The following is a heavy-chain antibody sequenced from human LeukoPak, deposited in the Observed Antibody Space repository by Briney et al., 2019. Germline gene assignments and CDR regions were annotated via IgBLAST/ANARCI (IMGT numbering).Heavy chain of an antibody. CDR1: GYTFTGYY. J-gene: IGHJ3*02. CDR3: ASGGRGYCSSTSCYTGDSGAFDI. Sequence: ASVKVSCKASGYTFTGYYMHWVRQAPGQGLEWMGWISAYNGNTNYAQKLQGRVTMTTDTSTSTAYMELRSLRSDDTAVYYCASGGRGYCSSTSCYTGDSGAFDIWGQGTMVTVSS. D-gene: IGHD2-2*02. CDR2: ISAYNGNT. V-gene: IGHV1-18*04.